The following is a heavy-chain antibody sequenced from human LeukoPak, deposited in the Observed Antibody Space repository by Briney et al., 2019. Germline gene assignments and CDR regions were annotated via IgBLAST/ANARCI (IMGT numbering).Heavy chain of an antibody. J-gene: IGHJ4*02. V-gene: IGHV3-23*01. CDR3: AKVARSDGQRDY. Sequence: PVRTLRPSSAASGFTLRSYAMSSGRQAPGKGVEGGSAISGRGGSTYYADSVKGRFTISRDNSKNTLYLQMNSLRAEDTAVYYCAKVARSDGQRDYWGQGTLVTVSS. CDR2: ISGRGGST. CDR1: GFTLRSYA.